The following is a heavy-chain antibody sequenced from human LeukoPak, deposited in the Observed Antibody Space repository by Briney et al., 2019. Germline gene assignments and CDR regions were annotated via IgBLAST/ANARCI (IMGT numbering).Heavy chain of an antibody. V-gene: IGHV3-23*01. D-gene: IGHD2-15*01. J-gene: IGHJ4*02. CDR2: ISGSGGST. CDR3: AKIRLEESATGY. CDR1: GFTFSNYA. Sequence: GGSLRLSCAASGFTFSNYAMSWVRQAPGKGLEWVSAISGSGGSTYYADSVKGRFTISRDDSKNTMYLQMSSLRAEDTAVYYCAKIRLEESATGYWGQGTLVTVSS.